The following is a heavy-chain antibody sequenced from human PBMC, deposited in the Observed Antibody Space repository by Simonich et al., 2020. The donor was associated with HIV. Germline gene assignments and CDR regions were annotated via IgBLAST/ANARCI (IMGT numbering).Heavy chain of an antibody. CDR1: GGSISSYY. D-gene: IGHD3-22*01. CDR3: ARHYYDSSGYYSGIDP. J-gene: IGHJ5*02. V-gene: IGHV4-59*01. CDR2: IYYSRTT. Sequence: QVQLQESGPGLVKPSETLYLTCTVSGGSISSYYWSWIRQPPGKGLEWIGYIYYSRTTNYNTSLKSRVTISVDTSKNQFALKLSSVTAADTAVYYCARHYYDSSGYYSGIDPWGQGTLVTVSS.